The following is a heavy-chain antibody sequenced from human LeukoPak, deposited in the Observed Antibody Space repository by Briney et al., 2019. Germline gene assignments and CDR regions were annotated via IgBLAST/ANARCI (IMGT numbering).Heavy chain of an antibody. J-gene: IGHJ4*02. Sequence: SETLSLTCAVSGYSISSGYYWGWIRQPPRKGLEWIGSIYHNGNTYYNPSLKSRVTISVDTSKNQFSLKLSSVTAADTAVYYCAREIAGYYYGSGSYYYYFDYWGQGTLVTVSS. V-gene: IGHV4-38-2*02. D-gene: IGHD3-10*01. CDR3: AREIAGYYYGSGSYYYYFDY. CDR2: IYHNGNT. CDR1: GYSISSGYY.